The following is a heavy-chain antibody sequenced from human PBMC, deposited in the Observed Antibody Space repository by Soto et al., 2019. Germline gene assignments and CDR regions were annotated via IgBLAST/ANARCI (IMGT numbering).Heavy chain of an antibody. CDR3: ARAPRYFDILTGSYYFDY. V-gene: IGHV4-31*03. CDR1: GGSITSGGYY. D-gene: IGHD3-9*01. J-gene: IGHJ4*02. CDR2: IDYSGST. Sequence: PSETLSLTCTVSGGSITSGGYYWSWIRQHPGKGLEWIGYIDYSGSTDYNPSLKSRVTISVDTSKNLFSLKVGSVTAADTAVYYCARAPRYFDILTGSYYFDYWGQGTLVTVSS.